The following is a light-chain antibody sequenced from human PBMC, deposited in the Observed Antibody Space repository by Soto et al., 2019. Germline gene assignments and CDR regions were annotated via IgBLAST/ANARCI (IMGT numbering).Light chain of an antibody. Sequence: DIQMTQSPSSLPASVGDSVTITCRASQAINKYLNWYQHKAGQAPKLLIYGAPSLHKGVPARFRGPGAGTFFTLTISSRQPEDFATYYCKRSYTTPGTFGRGTTVEIK. CDR1: QAINKY. V-gene: IGKV1-39*01. CDR2: GAP. CDR3: KRSYTTPGT. J-gene: IGKJ1*01.